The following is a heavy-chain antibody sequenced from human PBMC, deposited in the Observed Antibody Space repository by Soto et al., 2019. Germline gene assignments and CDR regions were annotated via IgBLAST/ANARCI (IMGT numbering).Heavy chain of an antibody. V-gene: IGHV1-18*01. Sequence: ASVKVCCKASGYTFTSYGISWVRQAPGQGLEWMGWISAYNGNTNYAQKLQGRVTMTTDTSTSTAYMELRSLRSDDTAVYYCARGELPDCSGGSCYEFDAFDIWGQGTMVTVSS. CDR1: GYTFTSYG. CDR3: ARGELPDCSGGSCYEFDAFDI. CDR2: ISAYNGNT. D-gene: IGHD2-15*01. J-gene: IGHJ3*02.